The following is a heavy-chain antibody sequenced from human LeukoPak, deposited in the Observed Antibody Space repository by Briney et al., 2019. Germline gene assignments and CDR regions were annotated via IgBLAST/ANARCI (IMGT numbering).Heavy chain of an antibody. CDR3: AALRRDGYSFFAY. D-gene: IGHD5-24*01. Sequence: SETLSLTCTVSGGSISDSSRYYWGWVRQPPGKGLEWIGSFYYTGSTYYNPSLKSRVTISVDTSKSQFSLKLSSVTAADTAVYYCAALRRDGYSFFAYWGQGTLVTVSS. CDR1: GGSISDSSRYY. J-gene: IGHJ4*02. V-gene: IGHV4-39*01. CDR2: FYYTGST.